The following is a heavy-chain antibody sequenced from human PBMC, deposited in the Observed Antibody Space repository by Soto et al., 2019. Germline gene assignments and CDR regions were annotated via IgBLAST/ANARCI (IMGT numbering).Heavy chain of an antibody. CDR3: ARVIGYSSGWSEVYYYYGMDV. J-gene: IGHJ6*02. CDR1: GSTFISYV. D-gene: IGHD6-19*01. Sequence: APVNASGKASGSTFISYVIIWVRQAPGQGPELMGGIIPIFGTANYAQKFQGRVTITADESTSTAYMELSSLRSEDTAAYYCARVIGYSSGWSEVYYYYGMDVWGQGTTVTVSS. CDR2: IIPIFGTA. V-gene: IGHV1-69*01.